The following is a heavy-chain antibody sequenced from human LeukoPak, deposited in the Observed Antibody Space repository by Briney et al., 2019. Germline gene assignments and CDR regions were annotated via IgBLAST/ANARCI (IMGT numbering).Heavy chain of an antibody. CDR2: IYTSGST. CDR3: ASGFYYMDV. J-gene: IGHJ6*03. V-gene: IGHV4-61*02. D-gene: IGHD5-12*01. Sequence: SETLSLTCIVSGGSTSTGDYYWSWIRQPAGKGLEWIGRIYTSGSTNYNPSLKSRVTMSVDTSKNQFSLKLSSVTAADTAVYYCASGFYYMDVWGKGTTVTISS. CDR1: GGSTSTGDYY.